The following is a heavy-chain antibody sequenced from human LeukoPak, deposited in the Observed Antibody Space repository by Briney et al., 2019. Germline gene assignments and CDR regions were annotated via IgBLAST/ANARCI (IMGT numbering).Heavy chain of an antibody. J-gene: IGHJ4*02. Sequence: SSETLSLTCTVSGGSISNYYWSWIRQPPGKGLEWIGYIYYSGSTNYNPSLKSRVTISVDTSKNQFSLKLSSVTAADTAVYYCARVGSSGYYYYWGQGTLVTVSS. V-gene: IGHV4-59*01. D-gene: IGHD3-22*01. CDR3: ARVGSSGYYYY. CDR1: GGSISNYY. CDR2: IYYSGST.